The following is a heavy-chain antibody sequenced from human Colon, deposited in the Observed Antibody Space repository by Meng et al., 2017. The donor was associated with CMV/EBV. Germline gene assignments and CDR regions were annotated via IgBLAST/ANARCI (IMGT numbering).Heavy chain of an antibody. CDR2: IYWDDDK. Sequence: QITLKESGPTLVKSTQTLTLNCTFSGFSLSSSGVGVGWIRQPPGKALEWLALIYWDDDKTYNPSLKSRLTITKDTSKSQVVLTLTNMGPVDTATYYCAHSDFWSGYTIYYFDYWGQGTLVTVSS. J-gene: IGHJ4*02. CDR3: AHSDFWSGYTIYYFDY. CDR1: GFSLSSSGVG. V-gene: IGHV2-5*02. D-gene: IGHD3-3*01.